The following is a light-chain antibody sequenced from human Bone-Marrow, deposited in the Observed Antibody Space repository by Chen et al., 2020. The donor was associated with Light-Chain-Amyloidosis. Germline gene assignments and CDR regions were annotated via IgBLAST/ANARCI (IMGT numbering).Light chain of an antibody. CDR2: RDT. CDR3: PSADSSGTYEVF. Sequence: SYELTQPPSVPVSPGQTARITCSGDDLPTKYAYWYQQKPGQAPVLVIHRDTERPSGISERFSGSSSGTTATLTISGVQAEDEAAYHCPSADSSGTYEVFFGGGTKLPVL. J-gene: IGLJ2*01. V-gene: IGLV3-25*03. CDR1: DLPTKY.